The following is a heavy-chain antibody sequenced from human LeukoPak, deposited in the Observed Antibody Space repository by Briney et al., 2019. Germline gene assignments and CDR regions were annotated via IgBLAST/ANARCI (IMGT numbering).Heavy chain of an antibody. CDR3: ERGVRGVIVLDY. CDR1: VYTFTSDG. J-gene: IGHJ4*02. CDR2: ISAHNGNT. Sequence: GASVKVSCKASVYTFTSDGISWVRQAPGQGLERMGWISAHNGNTNYAQKLQGRVTMTTDTSTSTAYMELRSLRSDDTAVYYCERGVRGVIVLDYWGQGTLVTVSS. V-gene: IGHV1-18*01. D-gene: IGHD3-10*01.